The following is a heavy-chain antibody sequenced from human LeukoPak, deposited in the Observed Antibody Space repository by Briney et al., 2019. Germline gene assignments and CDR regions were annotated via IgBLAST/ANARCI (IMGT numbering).Heavy chain of an antibody. CDR2: IRSKANSYAT. J-gene: IGHJ4*02. CDR3: TRPGSGNSWAFDY. D-gene: IGHD4-23*01. CDR1: GYTLTELS. Sequence: ASVKVSCKVSGYTLTELSMHWVRQASGKGLEWVGRIRSKANSYATAYAASVKGRFTISRDDSKNTAYLQMNSLKTEDTAVYYCTRPGSGNSWAFDYWGQGSLVTVSS. V-gene: IGHV3-73*01.